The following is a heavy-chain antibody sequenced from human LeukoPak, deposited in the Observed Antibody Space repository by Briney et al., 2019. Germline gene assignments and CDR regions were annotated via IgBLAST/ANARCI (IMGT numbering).Heavy chain of an antibody. CDR1: GFTFSSYW. J-gene: IGHJ4*02. V-gene: IGHV3-74*01. Sequence: PGGSLRLSCAASGFTFSSYWMHWVRQAPGKGLVWVSRINGDGSSTSYADSVKGRFTISRDNAKNTLYLQMNSLRAEDTAVYYCARDIVSDFDYWGQGTLVTVSS. CDR2: INGDGSST. D-gene: IGHD5/OR15-5a*01. CDR3: ARDIVSDFDY.